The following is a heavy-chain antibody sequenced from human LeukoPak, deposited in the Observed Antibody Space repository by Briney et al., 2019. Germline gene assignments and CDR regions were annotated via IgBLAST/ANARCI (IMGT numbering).Heavy chain of an antibody. CDR3: ARDGTANYDY. D-gene: IGHD5-18*01. CDR1: GFTFSSYG. Sequence: GGSLRLSCETSGFTFSSYGMSWVRQAPGKGLEWVSAISASGGSIYYADSVRGRFTISRDNAKNSLYLQMNSLRAEDTAVYYCARDGTANYDYWGQGTLVTVSS. V-gene: IGHV3-23*01. CDR2: ISASGGSI. J-gene: IGHJ4*02.